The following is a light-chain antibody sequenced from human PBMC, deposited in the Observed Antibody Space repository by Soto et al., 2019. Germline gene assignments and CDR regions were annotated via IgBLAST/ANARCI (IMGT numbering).Light chain of an antibody. CDR2: KTS. CDR1: QSISIW. J-gene: IGKJ1*01. Sequence: DIHMTQSPSTLSASVGDRVTITCRASQSISIWLAWYQQKPGKAPNLLIYKTSSVETGVPSRFSGSGSGTEFTLTISSLQPDEFATYYCQHWNDYSWTFGQGTKVEVK. CDR3: QHWNDYSWT. V-gene: IGKV1-5*03.